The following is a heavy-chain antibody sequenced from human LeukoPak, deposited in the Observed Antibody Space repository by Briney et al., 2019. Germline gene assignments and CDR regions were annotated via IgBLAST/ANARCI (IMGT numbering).Heavy chain of an antibody. CDR3: AREEGSGWLLDGGPFGY. J-gene: IGHJ4*02. Sequence: PSETLSLTCAVYGGSFSGYYWSWIRQPPGKGLEWIGEINHSGSTNYNPSLKSRVTMSVDTSKNQFSLKLSSVTAADTAVYYCAREEGSGWLLDGGPFGYWGQGTLVTVSS. V-gene: IGHV4-34*01. D-gene: IGHD6-19*01. CDR2: INHSGST. CDR1: GGSFSGYY.